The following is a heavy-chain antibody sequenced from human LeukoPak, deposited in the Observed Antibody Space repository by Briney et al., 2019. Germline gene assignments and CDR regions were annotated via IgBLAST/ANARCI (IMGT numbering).Heavy chain of an antibody. Sequence: GASVKVSCKASGYTFTSYGISWVRQAPGQGLEWMGWISAYNGNTNYAQKFQGRVTMTRDTSISTAYMELSRLRSDDTAVYYCARVLTQNDAFDIWGQGTMVTVSS. CDR3: ARVLTQNDAFDI. CDR1: GYTFTSYG. J-gene: IGHJ3*02. D-gene: IGHD1-1*01. CDR2: ISAYNGNT. V-gene: IGHV1-18*01.